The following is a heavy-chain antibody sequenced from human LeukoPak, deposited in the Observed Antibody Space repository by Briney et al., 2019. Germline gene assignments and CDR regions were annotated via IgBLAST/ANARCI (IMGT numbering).Heavy chain of an antibody. CDR3: ARGSYEHDDY. CDR2: IYTSGST. D-gene: IGHD5-12*01. CDR1: GGSISSYY. J-gene: IGHJ4*02. Sequence: SEILSLTCTVSGGSISSYYWSWIRQPAGKGLEWIGRIYTSGSTNYNPSLKSRVTMSVDTSKNQLSLKLSSVTAADTDVYDCARGSYEHDDYWGQGTLVTVSS. V-gene: IGHV4-4*07.